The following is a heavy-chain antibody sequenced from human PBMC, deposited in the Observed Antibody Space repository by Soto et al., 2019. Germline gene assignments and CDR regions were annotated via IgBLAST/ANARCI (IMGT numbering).Heavy chain of an antibody. J-gene: IGHJ3*02. CDR3: AGPFGSRRAIGGWPRGRDAFDI. CDR1: GFTFDDYA. CDR2: ISWNSGSI. V-gene: IGHV3-9*01. D-gene: IGHD6-19*01. Sequence: GGSLRLSCAASGFTFDDYAMHWVRQAPGKGLEWVSGISWNSGSIGYADSVKGRFTISRDNAKNSLYLQMNSLRAEDTALYYCAGPFGSRRAIGGWPRGRDAFDIWGQGTMVTVSS.